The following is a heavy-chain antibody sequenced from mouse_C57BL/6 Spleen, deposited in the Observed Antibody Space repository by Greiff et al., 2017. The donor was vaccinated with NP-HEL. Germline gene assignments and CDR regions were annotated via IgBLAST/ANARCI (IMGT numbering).Heavy chain of an antibody. D-gene: IGHD3-2*02. Sequence: EVKLVESGGGLVQPGGSLSLSCAASGFTFTDYYMSWVRQPPGKALEWLGFIRNKANGYTTEYSASVKGRFTISRDNSQSILYLQMNALRAEDSATYYCARDSSGPFAYWGQGTLVTVSA. V-gene: IGHV7-3*01. J-gene: IGHJ3*01. CDR1: GFTFTDYY. CDR3: ARDSSGPFAY. CDR2: IRNKANGYTT.